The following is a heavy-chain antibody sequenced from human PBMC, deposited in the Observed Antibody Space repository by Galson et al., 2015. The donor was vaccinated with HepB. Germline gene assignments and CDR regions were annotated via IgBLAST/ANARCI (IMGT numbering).Heavy chain of an antibody. V-gene: IGHV1-58*02. J-gene: IGHJ5*02. Sequence: SVKVSCKASGFTFTSSAMQWVRQARGQRLEWIGWIVVGSGNTNYAQKFQERVTITRDMSTSTAYMELSSLRSEDTAVYYCAAEGSSWDGFWFDPWGQGTLVTVSS. CDR1: GFTFTSSA. CDR2: IVVGSGNT. D-gene: IGHD6-13*01. CDR3: AAEGSSWDGFWFDP.